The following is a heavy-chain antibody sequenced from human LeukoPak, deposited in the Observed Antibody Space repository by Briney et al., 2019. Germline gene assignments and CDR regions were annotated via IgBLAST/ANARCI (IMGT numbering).Heavy chain of an antibody. V-gene: IGHV1-8*03. CDR2: MNPNSGNT. CDR3: ARAPLGGYYFSHG. Sequence: ASVKVSCKASGYTFTSYDISWVRQATGQGLEWMGWMNPNSGNTGYAQKFQGRVTITRNTSISTAYMELSSLRSEDTAVYYCARAPLGGYYFSHGWGQGTLVTVSS. CDR1: GYTFTSYD. J-gene: IGHJ4*02. D-gene: IGHD3-3*01.